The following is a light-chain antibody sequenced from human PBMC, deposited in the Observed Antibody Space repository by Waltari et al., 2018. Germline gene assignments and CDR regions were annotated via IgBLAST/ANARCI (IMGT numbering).Light chain of an antibody. J-gene: IGKJ1*01. CDR3: QPLNIYPWT. Sequence: DIQLTQSPSFLSASVGDRVTITCRASQGISSYLAWYQQKPGKAPELLIYAASTLQGGVPSRFSGSGSGTEFTLTISSLQPEDSATYYCQPLNIYPWTFVQGTRVEIK. V-gene: IGKV1-9*01. CDR2: AAS. CDR1: QGISSY.